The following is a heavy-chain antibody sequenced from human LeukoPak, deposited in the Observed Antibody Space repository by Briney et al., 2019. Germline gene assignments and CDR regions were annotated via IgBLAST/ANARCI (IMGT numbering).Heavy chain of an antibody. CDR3: AKASVGHCSGAFCYHFDS. CDR2: ISDDAGST. J-gene: IGHJ4*02. Sequence: GGSLTLSCAASGFTYSSYAMSWVRQAPGKGLEWVSTISDDAGSTYYADSVKGRFTIFRDNSKNTLYLQMNSLSAEDAAIYYCAKASVGHCSGAFCYHFDSWGQGTLVTVSS. V-gene: IGHV3-23*01. D-gene: IGHD2-15*01. CDR1: GFTYSSYA.